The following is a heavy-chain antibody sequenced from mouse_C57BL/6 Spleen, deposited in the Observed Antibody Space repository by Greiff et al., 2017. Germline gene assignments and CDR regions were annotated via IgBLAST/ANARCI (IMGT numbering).Heavy chain of an antibody. V-gene: IGHV3-6*01. CDR2: ISYDGSN. CDR3: AREGDYDDYFDY. Sequence: ESGPGLVKPSQSLSLTCSVTGYSITSGYYWNWIRQFPGNKLEWMGYISYDGSNNYNPSLKNRISITRDTSKNQFFLKLNSVTTEDTATYYCAREGDYDDYFDYWGQGTTLTVSS. D-gene: IGHD2-4*01. J-gene: IGHJ2*01. CDR1: GYSITSGYY.